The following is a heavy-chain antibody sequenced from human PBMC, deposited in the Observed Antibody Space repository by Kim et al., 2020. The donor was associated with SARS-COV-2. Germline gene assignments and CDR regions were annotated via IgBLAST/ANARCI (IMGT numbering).Heavy chain of an antibody. V-gene: IGHV4-59*13. Sequence: SETLSLTCTVSGGSISSYYWSWIRQPPGKGLEWIGYIYYSGSTNYNPSLKSRVTISVDTSKNQFSLKLSSVTAADTAVYYCARVKSGWYGAVNWCDPWGQGPLVTVSS. CDR2: IYYSGST. J-gene: IGHJ5*02. CDR1: GGSISSYY. D-gene: IGHD6-19*01. CDR3: ARVKSGWYGAVNWCDP.